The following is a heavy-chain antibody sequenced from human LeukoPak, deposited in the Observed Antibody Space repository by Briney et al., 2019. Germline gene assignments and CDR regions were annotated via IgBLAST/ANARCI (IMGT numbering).Heavy chain of an antibody. D-gene: IGHD1-26*01. CDR3: ARLMVGQAGVGATHLDY. V-gene: IGHV3-30*02. CDR2: IRHDGSAT. J-gene: IGHJ4*02. CDR1: GFTFSSYG. Sequence: GGSLRLSCTASGFTFSSYGMHWVRQARGKALEWVTVIRHDGSATYYADSVKGRFTSSRDNSKSTVYLEVNSLRPEDTAVYYCARLMVGQAGVGATHLDYWGQGTLLSVSS.